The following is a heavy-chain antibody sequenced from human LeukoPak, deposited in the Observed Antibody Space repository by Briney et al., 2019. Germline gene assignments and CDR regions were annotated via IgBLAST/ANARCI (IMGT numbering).Heavy chain of an antibody. V-gene: IGHV3-74*01. CDR1: GSTFSNYW. CDR2: INTDGSDT. CDR3: TRRGEDGFGYRY. D-gene: IGHD5-12*01. J-gene: IGHJ4*02. Sequence: TGGSLRLSCVVSGSTFSNYWMHWGREAPGKGLVWVSRINTDGSDTSYVDSVRGRFTVSRDNAKNTLYLQRNSLRSEDTAVYYCTRRGEDGFGYRYWGQGTLVTVSS.